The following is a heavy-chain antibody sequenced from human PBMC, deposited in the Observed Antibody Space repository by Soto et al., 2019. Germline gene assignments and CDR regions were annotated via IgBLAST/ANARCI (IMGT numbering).Heavy chain of an antibody. CDR3: AKGGKAARHVGYYFDY. CDR1: GFTFSSYA. V-gene: IGHV3-23*01. CDR2: ISGSGGST. D-gene: IGHD6-6*01. J-gene: IGHJ4*02. Sequence: GGSLILSCAASGFTFSSYAMSWVRQAPGKGLEWVSAISGSGGSTYYADSVKGRFTISRDNSKNTLYLQMTSLRAEDTAVYYCAKGGKAARHVGYYFDYWGQGTLVTVSS.